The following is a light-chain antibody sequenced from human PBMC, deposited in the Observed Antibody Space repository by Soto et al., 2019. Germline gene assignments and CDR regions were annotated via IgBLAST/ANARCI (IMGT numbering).Light chain of an antibody. CDR3: QQHSNWYT. CDR2: DAS. CDR1: QSISSW. J-gene: IGKJ2*01. V-gene: IGKV3-11*01. Sequence: TQSPSTLSASVGDRVAITCRASQSISSWLAWYQQKPGQAPRLLIYDASNRATGVPARFSGSGSGTDFTLTISSLEPEDFAVYYCQQHSNWYTFGQGTKLEIK.